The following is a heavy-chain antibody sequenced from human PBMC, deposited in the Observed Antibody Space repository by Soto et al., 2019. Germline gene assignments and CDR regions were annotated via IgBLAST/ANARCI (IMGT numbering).Heavy chain of an antibody. CDR1: GFTFTTHA. V-gene: IGHV3-23*01. J-gene: IGHJ6*02. Sequence: HPGGSLRLSCAASGFTFTTHAMSWVRQAPGKGLEWVSAISANGRSTYYADSVKGRFTISRDNSKNTLYLQMNSLRAEDTAVYYCAKRYMRSGSYPRPAYYYYYYGMDVWGQGTTVTVSS. CDR3: AKRYMRSGSYPRPAYYYYYYGMDV. CDR2: ISANGRST. D-gene: IGHD1-26*01.